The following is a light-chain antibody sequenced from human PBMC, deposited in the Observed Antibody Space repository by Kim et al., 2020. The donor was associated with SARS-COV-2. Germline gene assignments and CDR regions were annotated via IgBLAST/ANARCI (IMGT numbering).Light chain of an antibody. CDR3: QVWDSSSDNVV. Sequence: SSELTQPPSVSVAPGKTVSITCGGNNIGSKSVHWYQQKPGQAPVLVIYYDSDRPSGIPERFSGSTSGNTATLTISRVEAGDEADYYCQVWDSSSDNVVFGGGTQLTVL. CDR2: YDS. J-gene: IGLJ2*01. CDR1: NIGSKS. V-gene: IGLV3-21*04.